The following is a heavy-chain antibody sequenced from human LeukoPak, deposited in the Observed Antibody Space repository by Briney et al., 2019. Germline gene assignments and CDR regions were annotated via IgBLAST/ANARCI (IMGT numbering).Heavy chain of an antibody. V-gene: IGHV3-30*02. Sequence: GGSLRLSCAASGFTFNSYGMHWARQAPGKGLEWVAFIRYDGKNQYYADSVKGRFTISRDNSKNMLYLQMSSLRAEDAAVFYCAKDPSGTGWYVDDWGQGTLVTVSS. CDR1: GFTFNSYG. J-gene: IGHJ4*02. CDR2: IRYDGKNQ. D-gene: IGHD6-19*01. CDR3: AKDPSGTGWYVDD.